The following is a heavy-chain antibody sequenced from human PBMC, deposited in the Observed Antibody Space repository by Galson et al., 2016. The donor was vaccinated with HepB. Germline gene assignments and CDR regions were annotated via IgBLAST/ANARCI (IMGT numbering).Heavy chain of an antibody. CDR2: ISYDGNNK. CDR1: GFTFSSYG. Sequence: SLRLSCAASGFTFSSYGMHWVRQAPGKGLEWVAVISYDGNNKYCADSVKGRFTISRDNSKNTLYLQMNRLRAEDTAVYYCATYGSGSNEAFDIWGQGTMVTVSS. D-gene: IGHD3-10*01. V-gene: IGHV3-30*03. J-gene: IGHJ3*02. CDR3: ATYGSGSNEAFDI.